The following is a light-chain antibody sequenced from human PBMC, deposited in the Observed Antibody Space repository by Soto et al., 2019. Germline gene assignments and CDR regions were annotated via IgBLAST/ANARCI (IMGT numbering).Light chain of an antibody. CDR2: LGS. Sequence: EIVMTQSPLSLSVTPGEPASISCRSSQSLLHSTGYNYLDWYLQKPGQSPQLLIQLGSMRASVVPARFSGTGSGADLTMKISRVEAEDVGVYCCMQVSQTPVTFGPGTTVDI. CDR1: QSLLHSTGYNY. CDR3: MQVSQTPVT. J-gene: IGKJ3*01. V-gene: IGKV2-28*01.